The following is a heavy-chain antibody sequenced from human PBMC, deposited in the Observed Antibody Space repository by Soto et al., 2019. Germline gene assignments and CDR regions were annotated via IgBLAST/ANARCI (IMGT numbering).Heavy chain of an antibody. V-gene: IGHV4-39*01. CDR3: ARHQGGWSHFAFDI. J-gene: IGHJ3*02. CDR1: GGSISSTSYY. Sequence: SETLSLTCTVSGGSISSTSYYWGWIRQPPGKGLEWIGSIYYSGTTHYNPSLKSRVTISVDTSKNQFSLKVSSVTATDTAVYYCARHQGGWSHFAFDIWGPGTMVTVSS. CDR2: IYYSGTT. D-gene: IGHD6-19*01.